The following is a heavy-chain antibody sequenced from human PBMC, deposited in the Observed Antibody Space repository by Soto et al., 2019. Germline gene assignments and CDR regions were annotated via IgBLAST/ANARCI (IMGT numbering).Heavy chain of an antibody. J-gene: IGHJ3*02. CDR1: GGTFSSYT. CDR3: AREYEYCSGGSCFDAFDI. V-gene: IGHV1-69*04. CDR2: IIPILGIA. D-gene: IGHD2-15*01. Sequence: SVKVSCRASGGTFSSYTISWVRQAPGQGLEWMGRIIPILGIANYAQKFQGRVTITADKSTSTAYMELSSLRSEDTAVYYCAREYEYCSGGSCFDAFDIWGQGTVVTVSS.